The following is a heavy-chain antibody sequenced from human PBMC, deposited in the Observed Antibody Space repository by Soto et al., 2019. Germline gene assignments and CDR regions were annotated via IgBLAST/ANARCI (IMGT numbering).Heavy chain of an antibody. CDR1: GFTFTRYS. CDR2: ISSTTNYI. V-gene: IGHV3-21*01. J-gene: IGHJ4*02. Sequence: GGSLRLSCAASGFTFTRYSMTWVRQAPGKGLEWVSSISSTTNYIYYADSMKGRFTVSRDNAKNSVYLEMNSLSAEDTAVYYCARESEDLTSNFDYWGQGTLVTVSS. CDR3: ARESEDLTSNFDY.